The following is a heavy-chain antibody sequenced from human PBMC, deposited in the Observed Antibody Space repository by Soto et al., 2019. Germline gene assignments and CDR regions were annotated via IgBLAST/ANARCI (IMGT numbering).Heavy chain of an antibody. Sequence: SETLSLTCTVSGGSISSYYWSWILQPPWKGLEWIGYIYYSGSTNYNPSLKSRVTISVDTSKNQFSLKLSSVTAADTAVYYCARDTAAAGGSHYYYGMDVWGQGTTVTVSS. CDR1: GGSISSYY. V-gene: IGHV4-59*01. D-gene: IGHD6-13*01. CDR2: IYYSGST. CDR3: ARDTAAAGGSHYYYGMDV. J-gene: IGHJ6*02.